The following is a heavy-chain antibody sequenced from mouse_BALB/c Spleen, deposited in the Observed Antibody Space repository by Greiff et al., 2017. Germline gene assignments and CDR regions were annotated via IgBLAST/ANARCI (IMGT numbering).Heavy chain of an antibody. CDR3: ARRFYGYRNYAMDY. CDR1: GFTFTDYY. D-gene: IGHD1-2*01. V-gene: IGHV7-3*02. J-gene: IGHJ4*01. CDR2: IRNKANGYTT. Sequence: EVKLVESGGGLVQPGGSLRLSCATSGFTFTDYYMSWVRQPPGKALEWLGFIRNKANGYTTEYSASVKGRFTISRDNSQSILYLQMNTLRAEDSATYYCARRFYGYRNYAMDYWGQGTSVTVSS.